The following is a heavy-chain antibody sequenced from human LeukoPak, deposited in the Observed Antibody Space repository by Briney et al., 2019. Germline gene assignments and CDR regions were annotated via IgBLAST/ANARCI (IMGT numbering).Heavy chain of an antibody. J-gene: IGHJ4*02. CDR1: GGSISSGDYY. Sequence: SETLSLTCTVSGGSISSGDYYWSWIRQPPGKGLEWIGYIYYSGSTYYNPSLKSRVTISVHTSKNQFSLKLSSVTAADTAVYYCARSLTIFGVVTDWGQGTLVTVSS. D-gene: IGHD3-3*01. V-gene: IGHV4-30-4*08. CDR3: ARSLTIFGVVTD. CDR2: IYYSGST.